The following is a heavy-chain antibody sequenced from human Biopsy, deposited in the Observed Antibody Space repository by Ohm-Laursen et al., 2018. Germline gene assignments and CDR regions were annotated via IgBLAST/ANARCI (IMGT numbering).Heavy chain of an antibody. J-gene: IGHJ4*02. CDR3: AADINVWNANY. D-gene: IGHD1-1*01. CDR2: FAPENGRI. Sequence: ASVTVSCKVSGYSLTELSMHWVRQAPGQGLEWMGGFAPENGRIVYSQKFQGRVTMTEDTSTSTAYMEVWRLRSDDTAVYYCAADINVWNANYWGQGTQVIVSS. CDR1: GYSLTELS. V-gene: IGHV1-24*01.